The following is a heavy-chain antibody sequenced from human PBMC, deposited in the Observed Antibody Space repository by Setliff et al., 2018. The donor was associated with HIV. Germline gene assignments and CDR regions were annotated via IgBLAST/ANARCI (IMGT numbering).Heavy chain of an antibody. CDR2: VYYNGVT. CDR1: GGSVRSDNYF. D-gene: IGHD6-19*01. V-gene: IGHV4-39*07. J-gene: IGHJ4*02. Sequence: SETLSLTCSVSGGSVRSDNYFWSWVRQPPGKGLQYIGTVYYNGVTYYNPSLKSRVTISVDTSKDQFSLKLTSLTAADTAVYYCARSSMAGFDYWGQGKLVTVSS. CDR3: ARSSMAGFDY.